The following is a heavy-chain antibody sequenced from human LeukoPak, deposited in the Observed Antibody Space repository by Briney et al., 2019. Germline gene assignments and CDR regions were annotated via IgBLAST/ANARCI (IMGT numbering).Heavy chain of an antibody. CDR2: INGDGSNT. D-gene: IGHD2-15*01. Sequence: GGSLRLSCAASGFTFSSHWMHWVRQAPGKGLVGVSRINGDGSNTTYPDSVKGRFTISRDNAKNTLYLQMNSLRAEDTAVYHCARSKSWYSTDVWGQGTMVTVSS. CDR1: GFTFSSHW. V-gene: IGHV3-74*03. CDR3: ARSKSWYSTDV. J-gene: IGHJ3*01.